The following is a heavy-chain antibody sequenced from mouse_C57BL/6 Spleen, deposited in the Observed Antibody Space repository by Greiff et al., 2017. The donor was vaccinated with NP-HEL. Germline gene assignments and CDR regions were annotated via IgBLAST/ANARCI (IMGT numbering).Heavy chain of an antibody. CDR2: INPNNGGT. D-gene: IGHD2-4*01. V-gene: IGHV1-22*01. CDR3: ARGGYYDYDDYAMDY. Sequence: VQLKESGPELVKPGASVKMSCKASGYTFTDYNMHWVKQSHGKSLEWIGYINPNNGGTSYNQKFKGKATLTVNKSSSTAYMELRSLTSEDSAVYYCARGGYYDYDDYAMDYWGQGTSVTVSS. CDR1: GYTFTDYN. J-gene: IGHJ4*01.